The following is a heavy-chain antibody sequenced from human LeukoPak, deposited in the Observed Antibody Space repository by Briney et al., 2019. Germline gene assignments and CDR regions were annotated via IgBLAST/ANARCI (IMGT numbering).Heavy chain of an antibody. J-gene: IGHJ5*02. V-gene: IGHV4-39*01. Sequence: SETLSLTCAVYGGSFSGYYWGWIRQPPGKGLEWIGSIYYSGSTYYNPSLKSRVTISVDTSKNQFSLKLSSVTAADTAVYYCARHSINYDFWSGEGNWFDPWGQGTLVTVSS. CDR3: ARHSINYDFWSGEGNWFDP. CDR2: IYYSGST. D-gene: IGHD3-3*01. CDR1: GGSFSGYY.